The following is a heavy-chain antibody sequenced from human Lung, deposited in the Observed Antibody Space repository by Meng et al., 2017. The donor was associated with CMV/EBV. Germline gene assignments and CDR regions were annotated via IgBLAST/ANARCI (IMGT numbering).Heavy chain of an antibody. CDR3: AKLGGSGVHSAFDY. Sequence: GGSLRLSCAASGFTFDDYAMHWVRQAPGKGLEWVSGISWNSGSIGYADSVKGRFTISRDNAKNSLYLQMNSLRAEDTALYYCAKLGGSGVHSAFDYWVQGKXVTVDS. D-gene: IGHD3-10*01. J-gene: IGHJ4*02. V-gene: IGHV3-9*01. CDR2: ISWNSGSI. CDR1: GFTFDDYA.